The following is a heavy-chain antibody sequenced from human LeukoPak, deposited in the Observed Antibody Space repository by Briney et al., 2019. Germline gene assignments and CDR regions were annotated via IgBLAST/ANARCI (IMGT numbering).Heavy chain of an antibody. V-gene: IGHV4-59*08. Sequence: PSETLSLTCTVSGGSISSYYWSWIRQPPGKGLEWIGYIYYSGSTNYNPSLKSRVTISMGTSKNQFSLKLNSVTAADTAVYYCARRRTTGLSGDMDVWGKGTTVTVSS. D-gene: IGHD2-2*01. J-gene: IGHJ6*03. CDR2: IYYSGST. CDR3: ARRRTTGLSGDMDV. CDR1: GGSISSYY.